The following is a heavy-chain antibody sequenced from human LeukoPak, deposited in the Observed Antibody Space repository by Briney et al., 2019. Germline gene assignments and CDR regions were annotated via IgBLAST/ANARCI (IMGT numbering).Heavy chain of an antibody. D-gene: IGHD5-24*01. V-gene: IGHV3-23*01. CDR2: ISGSGGST. J-gene: IGHJ4*02. Sequence: PGRSLRLSCAASGFTFDDYAMHWVRQAPGKGLEWVSAISGSGGSTYYADSVKGRFTISRDNSKNTLYLQMNSLRAEDTAVYYCANGEMARSPAVFRNWGQGTLVTVSS. CDR3: ANGEMARSPAVFRN. CDR1: GFTFDDYA.